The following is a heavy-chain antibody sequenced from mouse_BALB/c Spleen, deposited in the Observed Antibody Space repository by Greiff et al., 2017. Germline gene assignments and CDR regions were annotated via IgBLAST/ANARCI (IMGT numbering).Heavy chain of an antibody. J-gene: IGHJ3*01. CDR1: GYTFTSYW. CDR2: IYPGSGST. Sequence: LQQPGSEPVRPGASVKLSCKASGYTFTSYWMHWVKQRPGQGLEWIGNIYPGSGSTNYDEKFKSKATLTVDTSSSTAYMQLSSLTSEDSAVYYCLRPPFAYWGQGTLVTVSA. V-gene: IGHV1S22*01. CDR3: LRPPFAY. D-gene: IGHD1-2*01.